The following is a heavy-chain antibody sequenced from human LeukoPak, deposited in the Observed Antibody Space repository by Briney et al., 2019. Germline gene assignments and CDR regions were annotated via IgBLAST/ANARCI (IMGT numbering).Heavy chain of an antibody. J-gene: IGHJ5*02. CDR2: IIPIFGTA. D-gene: IGHD2-2*01. CDR1: GGTFSSYA. V-gene: IGHV1-69*13. Sequence: ASVKVSCKASGGTFSSYAISWVRQAPGQGLEWMGGIIPIFGTANYEQKFQGRVTITADESTSTAYMELSSLRSEDTAVYYCARALIVVVPAATHNWFDPWGQGTLVTVSS. CDR3: ARALIVVVPAATHNWFDP.